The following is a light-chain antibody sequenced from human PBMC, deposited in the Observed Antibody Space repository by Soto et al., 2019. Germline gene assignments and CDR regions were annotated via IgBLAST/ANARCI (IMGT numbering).Light chain of an antibody. CDR3: QSYDSSLSGYV. V-gene: IGLV1-40*01. Sequence: QSVLTQPPSVSGAPGQKIIISCTGSSSNIGAGYDVHWYRQLPGAAPKLLIYSHSNRPSGVPDRFSGSQSDTSASLAITGLQAEDEADYYCQSYDSSLSGYVFGTGTKLTVL. CDR1: SSNIGAGYD. J-gene: IGLJ1*01. CDR2: SHS.